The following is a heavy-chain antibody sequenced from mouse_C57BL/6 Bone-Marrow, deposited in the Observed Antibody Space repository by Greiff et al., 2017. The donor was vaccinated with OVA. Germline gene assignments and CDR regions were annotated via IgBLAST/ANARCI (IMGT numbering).Heavy chain of an antibody. CDR2: IYPGSGNT. Sequence: QVQLQQSGPELVKPGASVKISCKASGYSFTSYYIHWVKQRPGQGLEWIGWIYPGSGNTQYNEKFKGKATLTADTSSSTAYMQLSSLTSEDSAVYYCARSTITTVVASGMDYWGQGTSVNVSS. D-gene: IGHD1-1*01. J-gene: IGHJ4*01. CDR1: GYSFTSYY. V-gene: IGHV1-66*01. CDR3: ARSTITTVVASGMDY.